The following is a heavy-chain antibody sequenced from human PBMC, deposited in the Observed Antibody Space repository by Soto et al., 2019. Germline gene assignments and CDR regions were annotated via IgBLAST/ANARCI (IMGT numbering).Heavy chain of an antibody. V-gene: IGHV1-18*01. D-gene: IGHD2-15*01. Sequence: QVQLVQSGAEVKKPGASVKVSCKASGYTFPNYGISWVRQAPGQGLEWMGWISAYNGNTNYAQKLQGRVTMTTDTSTYTGYMELRSLRSDDTAGYYCARDWGNCTGGSCYSDYYYYYGMDVWGQGTTVTVSS. CDR3: ARDWGNCTGGSCYSDYYYYYGMDV. CDR1: GYTFPNYG. J-gene: IGHJ6*02. CDR2: ISAYNGNT.